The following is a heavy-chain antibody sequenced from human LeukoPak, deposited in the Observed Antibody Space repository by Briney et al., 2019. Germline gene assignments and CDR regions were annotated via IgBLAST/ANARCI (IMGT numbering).Heavy chain of an antibody. J-gene: IGHJ4*02. V-gene: IGHV1-69*13. CDR1: GGTFSSYA. CDR3: TRSTKVVSRTFDY. CDR2: ITPIFGTP. D-gene: IGHD4-23*01. Sequence: SVKVSCKASGGTFSSYAISWVRQAPGHGLELVGAITPIFGTPNYVEKYQGRVTISADESTSTAYMELSSLTSEDTAVYYCTRSTKVVSRTFDYWGQGTLVTVSS.